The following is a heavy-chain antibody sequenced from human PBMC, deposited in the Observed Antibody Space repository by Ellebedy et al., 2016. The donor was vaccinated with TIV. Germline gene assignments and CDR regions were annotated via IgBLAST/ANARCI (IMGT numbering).Heavy chain of an antibody. CDR1: GYTFTSYD. V-gene: IGHV1-8*03. D-gene: IGHD6-13*01. CDR2: MNPNSGNT. Sequence: AASVKVSCKASGYTFTSYDINWVRQATGQGLEWMGWMNPNSGNTGYAQKFQGRVTITRNTSISTAYMELSSLRSEDTAVYYCARVRVRWGSSWYDYWGQGTLVTVSS. CDR3: ARVRVRWGSSWYDY. J-gene: IGHJ4*02.